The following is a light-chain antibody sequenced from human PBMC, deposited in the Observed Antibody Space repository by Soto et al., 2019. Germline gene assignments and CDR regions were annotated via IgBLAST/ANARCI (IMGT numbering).Light chain of an antibody. CDR3: SSYTSSSTYV. CDR1: SSDVGGYNY. V-gene: IGLV2-14*03. J-gene: IGLJ1*01. Sequence: SALTQPASVSGSPGQSITISCTGTSSDVGGYNYVSWYQHHPGKAPKLMIYDVNNRPSGVSARFSGSKSGNTASLTISGLQAEDGADYYCSSYTSSSTYVFGTGTKLTVL. CDR2: DVN.